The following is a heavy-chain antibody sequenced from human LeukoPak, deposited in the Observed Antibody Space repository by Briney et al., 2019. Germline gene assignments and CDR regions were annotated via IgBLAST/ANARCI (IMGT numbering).Heavy chain of an antibody. D-gene: IGHD1-1*01. V-gene: IGHV5-51*01. J-gene: IGHJ3*02. Sequence: GESLKISCKDSGYSFNIYWIGWVRQKPGKGLEWMGIIYPGDSDTRYSPSFQGQVTISADKSISTAYLQWSSLKASDTAMYYCAEGADLWTFDIWGQGTMVTVSS. CDR3: AEGADLWTFDI. CDR1: GYSFNIYW. CDR2: IYPGDSDT.